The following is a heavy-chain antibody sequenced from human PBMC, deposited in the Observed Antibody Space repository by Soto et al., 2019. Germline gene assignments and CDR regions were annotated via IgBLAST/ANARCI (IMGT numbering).Heavy chain of an antibody. CDR2: INPSGGST. Sequence: GASVKVSCKASGYTVTSYYMHWVRQAPGQGLEWMGIINPSGGSTSYAQKFQGRVTMTRDTSTSTVYMELSSLRSEDTAVYYCARVSPLAVEYSSSSGALDAFDIWGQGTMVTVSS. CDR1: GYTVTSYY. V-gene: IGHV1-46*01. CDR3: ARVSPLAVEYSSSSGALDAFDI. D-gene: IGHD6-6*01. J-gene: IGHJ3*02.